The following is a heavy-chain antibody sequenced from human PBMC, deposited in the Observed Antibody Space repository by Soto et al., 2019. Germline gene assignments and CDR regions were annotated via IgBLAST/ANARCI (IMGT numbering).Heavy chain of an antibody. CDR3: ARVKLGGSPIVVGPAAEYYYYGMAV. Sequence: SVKVSCKASGGTFSSYAISWVRQAPGQGLEWMGGIIPIFGTANYAQKFQGRVTITADESTSTAYLELSSLRSEDTAVYYCARVKLGGSPIVVGPAAEYYYYGMAVWGQGTTVTVSS. D-gene: IGHD2-2*01. J-gene: IGHJ6*02. CDR1: GGTFSSYA. V-gene: IGHV1-69*13. CDR2: IIPIFGTA.